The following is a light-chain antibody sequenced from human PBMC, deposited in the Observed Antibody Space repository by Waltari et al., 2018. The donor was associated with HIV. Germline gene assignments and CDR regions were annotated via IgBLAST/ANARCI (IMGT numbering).Light chain of an antibody. Sequence: QSVLTQPPSVSGAPGQRVTISCTGTSSNIGAGYDVHWYQQLPGTAPKLLIYANCHGPAGVPDRFSVSKAATSASLAITGLQAEDEADYFCQSYDSSLSAYVVFGGGTKLTVL. V-gene: IGLV1-40*01. J-gene: IGLJ2*01. CDR2: ANC. CDR1: SSNIGAGYD. CDR3: QSYDSSLSAYVV.